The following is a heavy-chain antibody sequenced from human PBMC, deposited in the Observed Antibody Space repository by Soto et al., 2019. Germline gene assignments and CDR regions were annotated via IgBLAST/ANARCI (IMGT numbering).Heavy chain of an antibody. Sequence: ESLKISCNGSGYSFTNYWIVWVRQMPGKDLEWMGSIYPGDSDTRYRPSFQGQVTISADESITTAYLQWTSLKASDTAMYYCARASGSDGMDVWGQGTTVTVSS. J-gene: IGHJ6*02. V-gene: IGHV5-51*01. CDR1: GYSFTNYW. CDR3: ARASGSDGMDV. CDR2: IYPGDSDT.